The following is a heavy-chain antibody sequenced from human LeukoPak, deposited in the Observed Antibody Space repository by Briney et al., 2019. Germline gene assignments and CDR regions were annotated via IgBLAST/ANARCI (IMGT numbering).Heavy chain of an antibody. J-gene: IGHJ2*01. CDR1: GFTFSDYY. CDR3: ARDLSHTGNWYFDL. D-gene: IGHD1-14*01. CDR2: ISSSGSIT. Sequence: GGSLRLSCAASGFTFSDYYMSWIRQAPGKGLEWVSYISSSGSITYYADSVKGRFTISRDNSKNTLYLQMNSLRAEDTAVYYCARDLSHTGNWYFDLWGRGTLVTVSS. V-gene: IGHV3-11*01.